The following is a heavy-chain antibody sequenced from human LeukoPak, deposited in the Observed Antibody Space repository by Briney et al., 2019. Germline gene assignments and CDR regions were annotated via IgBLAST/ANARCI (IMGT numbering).Heavy chain of an antibody. J-gene: IGHJ4*02. D-gene: IGHD5-24*01. Sequence: PSETLSLTCTVSGVSVSGYYWSWIRQPPGKGLEWIAYIYYSGSTNYNPSLKSRVTISVDTSKNQYSLRLSSVTAADTAVYYCARRARWAQDFDYWGQGTLVTVSS. V-gene: IGHV4-59*08. CDR3: ARRARWAQDFDY. CDR2: IYYSGST. CDR1: GVSVSGYY.